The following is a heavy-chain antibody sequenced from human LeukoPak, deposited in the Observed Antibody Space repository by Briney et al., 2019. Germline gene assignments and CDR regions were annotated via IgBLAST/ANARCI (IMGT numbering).Heavy chain of an antibody. J-gene: IGHJ4*02. D-gene: IGHD3-22*01. CDR1: GFDFGAYE. Sequence: GGSLRLSCAASGFDFGAYEMNWVRQAPVKGLEWVAYFAGSDTTKYYADSVRGRFTISRDNAKKSLYLQMNSLRAEDTALYYCTTLGYHLDSWGQGTLVTVSS. V-gene: IGHV3-48*03. CDR2: FAGSDTTK. CDR3: TTLGYHLDS.